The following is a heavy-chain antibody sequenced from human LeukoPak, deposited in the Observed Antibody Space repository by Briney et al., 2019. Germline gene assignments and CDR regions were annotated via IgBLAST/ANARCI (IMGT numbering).Heavy chain of an antibody. J-gene: IGHJ6*03. CDR1: GYTFTGYY. CDR2: INAGNGNT. D-gene: IGHD3-3*01. CDR3: ARGRSDFWSGYLYYYYMDV. Sequence: ASVKVSCKASGYTFTGYYMHWVRQAPGQRLEWMGWINAGNGNTKYSQEFQGRVTITRDTSASTAYMELSSLRSEDMAVYYCARGRSDFWSGYLYYYYMDVWGKGTTVTVSS. V-gene: IGHV1-3*03.